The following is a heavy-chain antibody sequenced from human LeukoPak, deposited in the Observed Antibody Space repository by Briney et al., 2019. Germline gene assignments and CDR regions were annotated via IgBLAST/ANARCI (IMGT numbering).Heavy chain of an antibody. CDR2: IYYSGST. J-gene: IGHJ4*02. D-gene: IGHD3-10*01. V-gene: IGHV4-39*01. CDR3: ARRSPITMVRGVMRGYYFDY. Sequence: SETLSLTCTVSGGSISSSSYYWGWIRQPPGKGPEWIGSIYYSGSTYYNPSLKSRVTISVDTSKNQFSLKLSSVTAADTAVYYCARRSPITMVRGVMRGYYFDYWGQGTLVTVSS. CDR1: GGSISSSSYY.